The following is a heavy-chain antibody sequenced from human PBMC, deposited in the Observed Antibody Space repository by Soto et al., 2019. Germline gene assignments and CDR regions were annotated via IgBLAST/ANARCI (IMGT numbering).Heavy chain of an antibody. CDR1: GFTFSSYG. D-gene: IGHD5-18*01. CDR3: AKDLMQLWIDY. V-gene: IGHV3-30*18. CDR2: ISYDGSNK. J-gene: IGHJ4*02. Sequence: GSLRLSCAASGFTFSSYGMHWVRQAPGKGLEWVAVISYDGSNKYYADSVKGRFTISRDNSKNTLYLQMNSLRAEDTAVYYCAKDLMQLWIDYWGQGTLVTVSS.